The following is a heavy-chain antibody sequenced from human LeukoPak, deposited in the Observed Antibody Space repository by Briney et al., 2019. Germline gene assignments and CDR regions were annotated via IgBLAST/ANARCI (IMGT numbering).Heavy chain of an antibody. D-gene: IGHD1-26*01. V-gene: IGHV3-30*18. CDR2: ISYDGSNK. J-gene: IGHJ4*02. Sequence: GGSLRLSCAASGFTFSSYGMHWVRQAPGKGLEWVAVISYDGSNKYYADSVRGRFTISRDNSKNTLYLQMNSLRAEDTAVYYCAKRGFVGATTADYWGQGTLVTVSS. CDR3: AKRGFVGATTADY. CDR1: GFTFSSYG.